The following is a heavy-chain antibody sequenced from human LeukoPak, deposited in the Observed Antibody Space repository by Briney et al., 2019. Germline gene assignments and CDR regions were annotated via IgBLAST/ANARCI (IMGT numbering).Heavy chain of an antibody. J-gene: IGHJ4*02. Sequence: AGGSLRLSCAASGFTFSSYGMHWVRQAPGKGLEWVAGISYDGSSKFYADSMKGRFTVSRDNSKNTMYLQMDSLRPEDTAVYYCAKDGVGAVGGIWLYYFDYWGLGTLVTVSS. D-gene: IGHD3-16*02. CDR1: GFTFSSYG. CDR3: AKDGVGAVGGIWLYYFDY. V-gene: IGHV3-30*18. CDR2: ISYDGSSK.